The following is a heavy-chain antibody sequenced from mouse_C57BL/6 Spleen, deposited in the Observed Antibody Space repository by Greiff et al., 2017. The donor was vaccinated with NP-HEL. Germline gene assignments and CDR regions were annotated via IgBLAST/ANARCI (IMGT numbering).Heavy chain of an antibody. CDR2: ISNLAYSI. V-gene: IGHV5-15*01. Sequence: EVMLVESGGGLVQPGGSLKLSCAASGFTFSDYGMAWVRQAPRKGPEWVAFISNLAYSIYYADTVTGRFTFSRENAKNTLYLEMSSLRSEDTAMYYCARGDSNYWYFDVWGTGTTVTVSS. J-gene: IGHJ1*03. CDR3: ARGDSNYWYFDV. CDR1: GFTFSDYG. D-gene: IGHD2-5*01.